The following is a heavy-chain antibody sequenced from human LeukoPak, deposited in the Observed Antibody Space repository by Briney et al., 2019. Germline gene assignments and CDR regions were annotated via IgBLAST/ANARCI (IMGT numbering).Heavy chain of an antibody. CDR3: AKDLEDYDSSGFDY. Sequence: GGSLRLSCAASGFTVSSNYMSWVRQAPGKGLEWVSVIYSGGSTYYADSVKGRFTVSRDNSKNTLYLQMNSLRAEDTAVYYCAKDLEDYDSSGFDYWGQGTLVTVSS. J-gene: IGHJ4*02. CDR1: GFTVSSNY. V-gene: IGHV3-53*01. CDR2: IYSGGST. D-gene: IGHD3-22*01.